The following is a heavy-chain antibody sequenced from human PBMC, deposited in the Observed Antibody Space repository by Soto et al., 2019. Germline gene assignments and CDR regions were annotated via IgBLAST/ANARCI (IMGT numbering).Heavy chain of an antibody. CDR3: TTDSYSTIIIVRFDY. J-gene: IGHJ4*01. V-gene: IGHV3-15*07. CDR1: GFTFTNAW. Sequence: GESLKISCAASGFTFTNAWINWVRQAPGKGLEWVGRIKSKTDGGTTDYAEPVKGRFAISRDDSNNMVYLQMNSLKIEDTAVYYCTTDSYSTIIIVRFDYWGHGTLVTVSS. D-gene: IGHD3-22*01. CDR2: IKSKTDGGTT.